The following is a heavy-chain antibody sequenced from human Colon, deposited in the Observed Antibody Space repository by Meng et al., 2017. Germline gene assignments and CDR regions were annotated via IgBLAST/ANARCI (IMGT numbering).Heavy chain of an antibody. J-gene: IGHJ4*02. CDR2: VYYSGTT. D-gene: IGHD4-17*01. CDR3: ARAPAVTRYFEY. Sequence: QVQLQESGPGLVKPSETLSLTCTVSGGSINSDHWSWIRPAPGKGLEWIGHVYYSGTTNYNPSLKSRVTISVDTSKNQFSLNLSSVTAADTAVYYCARAPAVTRYFEYWGQGVLVTVSS. V-gene: IGHV4-59*01. CDR1: GGSINSDH.